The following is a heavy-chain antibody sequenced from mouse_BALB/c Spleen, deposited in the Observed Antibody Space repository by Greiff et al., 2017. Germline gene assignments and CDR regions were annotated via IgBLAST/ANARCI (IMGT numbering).Heavy chain of an antibody. CDR2: ISYDGSN. V-gene: IGHV3-6*02. D-gene: IGHD2-2*01. CDR1: GYSITSGYY. J-gene: IGHJ3*01. CDR3: ARGGGYDEGAWFAY. Sequence: VQLKESGPGLVKPSQSLSLTCSVTGYSITSGYYWNWIRQFPGNKLEWMGYISYDGSNNYNPSLKNRISITRDTSKNQFFLKLNSVTTEDTATYYCARGGGYDEGAWFAYWGQGTLVTVSA.